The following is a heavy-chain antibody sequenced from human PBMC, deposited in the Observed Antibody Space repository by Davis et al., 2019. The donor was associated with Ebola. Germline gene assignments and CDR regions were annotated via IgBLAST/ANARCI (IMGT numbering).Heavy chain of an antibody. D-gene: IGHD2-2*01. CDR2: INHSGST. J-gene: IGHJ6*03. CDR3: ARRLVVPAPDYYYYYMDV. Sequence: PSETLSLTCAVYGGSFSGYYWSWIRQPPGKGLEWIGEINHSGSTNYNPSLKSRVTISVDTSKNQFSLKLSSVTAADTAVYYCARRLVVPAPDYYYYYMDVWGKGTTVTVSS. CDR1: GGSFSGYY. V-gene: IGHV4-34*01.